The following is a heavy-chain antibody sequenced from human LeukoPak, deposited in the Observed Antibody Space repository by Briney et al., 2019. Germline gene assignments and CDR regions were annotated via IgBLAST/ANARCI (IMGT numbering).Heavy chain of an antibody. CDR3: ARHGRYGDYGLVAFDI. D-gene: IGHD4-17*01. CDR1: GGSISSGGYY. CDR2: IYYSGST. V-gene: IGHV4-31*03. J-gene: IGHJ3*02. Sequence: SQTLSLTCTVSGGSISSGGYYWSWIRQHPGKGLEWIGYIYYSGSTYYNPSLKSRVTISVDTSKNQFSLKLSSVTAADTAVYYCARHGRYGDYGLVAFDIWGQGTMVTVSS.